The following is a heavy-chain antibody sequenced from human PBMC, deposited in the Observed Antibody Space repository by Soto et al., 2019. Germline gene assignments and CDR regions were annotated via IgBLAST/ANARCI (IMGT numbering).Heavy chain of an antibody. D-gene: IGHD6-19*01. V-gene: IGHV4-59*08. CDR2: IYYSGRT. J-gene: IGHJ3*02. Sequence: QVQLQESGPGLVKPSETLSLTCTVSGGSISSYYWSWIRQPPGKGLEWLGYIYYSGRTNYNPSLKSRVTISVDTSKNQFSLKLSSVTAADTAVYYCSAVAGTRAFDIWGQGTMVTVSS. CDR3: SAVAGTRAFDI. CDR1: GGSISSYY.